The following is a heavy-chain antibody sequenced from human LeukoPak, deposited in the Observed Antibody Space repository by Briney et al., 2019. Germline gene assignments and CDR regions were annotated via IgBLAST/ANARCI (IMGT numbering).Heavy chain of an antibody. V-gene: IGHV3-74*01. CDR2: IYSDGSST. Sequence: RGSLRLSCAASGFTFSTSWMHWVRQAPGKGLVWVSRIYSDGSSTTDADSVKGRFTISRDNAENTVYLQMNNLRAEDTAVYYCASDAGHAFYFWGQGTMVTVSS. CDR3: ASDAGHAFYF. CDR1: GFTFSTSW. J-gene: IGHJ3*01.